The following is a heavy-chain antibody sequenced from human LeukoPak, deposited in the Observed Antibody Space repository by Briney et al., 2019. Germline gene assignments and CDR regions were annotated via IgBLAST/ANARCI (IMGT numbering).Heavy chain of an antibody. CDR3: AREAEGGYFDY. CDR1: GYTFTGYY. CDR2: INPNSGGT. V-gene: IGHV1-2*04. Sequence: ASVKASCKASGYTFTGYYMHWVRQAPGQGLEWMGWINPNSGGTNYARKFQGWVTMTRDTSISTAYMELSRLRSDDTAVYYCAREAEGGYFDYWGQGTLVTVSS. D-gene: IGHD3-16*01. J-gene: IGHJ4*02.